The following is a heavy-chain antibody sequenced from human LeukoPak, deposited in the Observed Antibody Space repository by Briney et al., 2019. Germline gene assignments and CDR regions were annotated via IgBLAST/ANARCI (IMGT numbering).Heavy chain of an antibody. V-gene: IGHV3-21*01. Sequence: GGSLRLSCAASGFTFSSYSMNWVRQAPGKGLEWVSSISSSSSYIYYADSVKGRFTISRDNAKNSLYLQMNSLRAEDTAVYYCARDNCSSTSCYTGLFDYWGQETLVTVSS. CDR1: GFTFSSYS. J-gene: IGHJ4*02. CDR3: ARDNCSSTSCYTGLFDY. D-gene: IGHD2-2*02. CDR2: ISSSSSYI.